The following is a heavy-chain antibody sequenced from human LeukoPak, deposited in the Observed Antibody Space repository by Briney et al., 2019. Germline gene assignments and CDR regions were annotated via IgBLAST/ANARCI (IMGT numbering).Heavy chain of an antibody. J-gene: IGHJ4*02. V-gene: IGHV3-7*01. D-gene: IGHD3-22*01. Sequence: GGSLRLSCAASGFTFSSYWMTWVRQAPGKGLEWVADIKQDGSEQYYVDSVKGRFTISRDNAKNSLYLQINSLRAEDTAVYYCARVHAVSGYYSSTLLNFDYWGQGALVTVSP. CDR3: ARVHAVSGYYSSTLLNFDY. CDR2: IKQDGSEQ. CDR1: GFTFSSYW.